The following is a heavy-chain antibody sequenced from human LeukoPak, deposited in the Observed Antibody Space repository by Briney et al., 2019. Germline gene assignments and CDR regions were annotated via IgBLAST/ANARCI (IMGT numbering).Heavy chain of an antibody. CDR3: ASQLYSSGWYYDY. D-gene: IGHD6-19*01. V-gene: IGHV3-20*04. CDR2: INWNGGST. Sequence: PGGSLRLSCAASGLAFDDYGMSWVRQAPGKGLEWVSGINWNGGSTGYADSVKGRFTISRDNAKNSLYLQMNSLRAEDTAVYYCASQLYSSGWYYDYWGQGTLVTVSS. CDR1: GLAFDDYG. J-gene: IGHJ4*02.